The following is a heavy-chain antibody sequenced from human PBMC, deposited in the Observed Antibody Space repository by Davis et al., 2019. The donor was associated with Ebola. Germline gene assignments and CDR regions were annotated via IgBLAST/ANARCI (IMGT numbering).Heavy chain of an antibody. CDR1: GFTFSSYW. V-gene: IGHV3-7*03. J-gene: IGHJ4*02. D-gene: IGHD2-15*01. CDR2: KKEDGSYK. Sequence: GESLKISCAGSGFTFSSYWMSWVRQAPGKGLEWVANKKEDGSYKYYADSVKVRFTISRDNAKNSLYLQMNSLRAEDTAVYYGARGPGSLWGQGTLVTVSS. CDR3: ARGPGSL.